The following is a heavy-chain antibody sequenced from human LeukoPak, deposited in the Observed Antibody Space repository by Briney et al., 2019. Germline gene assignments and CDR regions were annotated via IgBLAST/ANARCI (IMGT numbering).Heavy chain of an antibody. CDR2: IYYSGST. Sequence: SQTLSLTCTVSGGSISSGGYYWSWIRQHPGKGQEWIGYIYYSGSTYYNPSLKSRVTISVDTSKNQSSLKLSSVTAADTAVYYCARGSPMGSRFDPWGQGTLVTVSS. J-gene: IGHJ5*02. D-gene: IGHD1-26*01. CDR3: ARGSPMGSRFDP. CDR1: GGSISSGGYY. V-gene: IGHV4-31*03.